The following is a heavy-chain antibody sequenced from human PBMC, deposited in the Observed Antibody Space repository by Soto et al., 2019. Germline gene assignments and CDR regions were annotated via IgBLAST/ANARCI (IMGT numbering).Heavy chain of an antibody. Sequence: EVQLVESGGGLVQPGRSLRLSCAASGFTVDDYAMHWVRQAPGKGLEWVSGLSWNSGSIGYADSVKGRFTISRDNAKNSLYLQMNSLRAEDTALYYWAKENSPPLHDYGDYVYLYYYGMDVWGQGTTVTVSS. D-gene: IGHD4-17*01. V-gene: IGHV3-9*01. CDR2: LSWNSGSI. CDR1: GFTVDDYA. CDR3: AKENSPPLHDYGDYVYLYYYGMDV. J-gene: IGHJ6*02.